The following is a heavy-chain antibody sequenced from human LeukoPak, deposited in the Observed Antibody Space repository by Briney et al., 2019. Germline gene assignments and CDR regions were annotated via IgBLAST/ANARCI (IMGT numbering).Heavy chain of an antibody. CDR2: IYTSGST. V-gene: IGHV4-4*07. J-gene: IGHJ5*02. CDR3: ARDRGYCSSTSCYTDWFDP. Sequence: SETLSLTCTVSGGSISSYYWSWIRQPAGKGLEWIGRIYTSGSTNYNPSLKSRVTMSVDTSKNQFSLKLISVTAADTAVYYCARDRGYCSSTSCYTDWFDPWGQGTLVTVSS. D-gene: IGHD2-2*02. CDR1: GGSISSYY.